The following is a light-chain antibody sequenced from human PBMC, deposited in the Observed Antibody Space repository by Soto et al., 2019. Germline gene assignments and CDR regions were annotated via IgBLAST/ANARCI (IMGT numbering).Light chain of an antibody. Sequence: TVQKQYPVTLPGSSGDTATRPLLASQRVSSHLAWYQQKPGQAPRLLIYAASTRATGIPVRFSGSGSGTDFTLTISSLQAEDVAAYYCQQYYSSPLTFGGGTKVDNK. CDR2: AAS. V-gene: IGKV3-15*01. CDR1: QRVSSH. J-gene: IGKJ4*01. CDR3: QQYYSSPLT.